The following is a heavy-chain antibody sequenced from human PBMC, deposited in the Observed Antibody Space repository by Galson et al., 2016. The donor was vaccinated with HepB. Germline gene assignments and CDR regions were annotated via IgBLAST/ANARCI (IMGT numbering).Heavy chain of an antibody. D-gene: IGHD1-7*01. CDR3: ARAGTTALYYGMDV. J-gene: IGHJ6*02. Sequence: QSGAEVKKPGEPLRISCKGSGYSMTSYWISWVRQMPGRGLEWMGRIDPSDSYTKYSPSFQGHVTFSADKSINTVYLQWSSLKASDTAMYYCARAGTTALYYGMDVWGQGTTVTVSS. V-gene: IGHV5-10-1*01. CDR1: GYSMTSYW. CDR2: IDPSDSYT.